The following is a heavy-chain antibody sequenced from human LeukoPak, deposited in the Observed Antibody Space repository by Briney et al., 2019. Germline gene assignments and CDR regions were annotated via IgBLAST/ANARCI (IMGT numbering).Heavy chain of an antibody. J-gene: IGHJ4*02. CDR3: ARSSASIDY. V-gene: IGHV1-46*01. Sequence: ASVKVSXKASGYTFTSYYMHWVRQAPGQGLEWMGIINPSGGSTSYAQKFQGKVTMTRDTSTGAVFMELSSLRSEDTAVYYCARSSASIDYWGQGTLVTVSS. CDR1: GYTFTSYY. CDR2: INPSGGST. D-gene: IGHD6-6*01.